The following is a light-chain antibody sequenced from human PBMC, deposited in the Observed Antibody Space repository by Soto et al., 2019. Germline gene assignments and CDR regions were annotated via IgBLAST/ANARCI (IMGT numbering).Light chain of an antibody. J-gene: IGLJ3*02. V-gene: IGLV2-14*01. Sequence: QSALTQPASVSGSPGQSITISCTGTSSDVGIYNYVSWYQQHPGKAPKLMIYEVSNRPSGVSNRFSGSKSGNTASLTISGLQAEDEADYYCSSYTFSTTWVFGGGTQLTVL. CDR2: EVS. CDR3: SSYTFSTTWV. CDR1: SSDVGIYNY.